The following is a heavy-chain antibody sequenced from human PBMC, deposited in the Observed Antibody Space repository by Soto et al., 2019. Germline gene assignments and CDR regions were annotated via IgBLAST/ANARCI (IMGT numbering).Heavy chain of an antibody. J-gene: IGHJ3*02. CDR3: ASHMDGSSGGSSRWGTDAFDI. CDR2: IYPGDSDT. D-gene: IGHD2-15*01. Sequence: GESLKISCKGSGYSFTSYWIGWVRQMPGKGLEWMGIIYPGDSDTRYRPSFQGQVTIPAYKSISTAYLQWSSLKASDTAMYYCASHMDGSSGGSSRWGTDAFDIWGQGTMVTVS. V-gene: IGHV5-51*01. CDR1: GYSFTSYW.